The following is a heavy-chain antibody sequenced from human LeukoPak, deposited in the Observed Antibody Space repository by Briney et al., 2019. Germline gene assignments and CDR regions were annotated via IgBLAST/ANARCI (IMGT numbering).Heavy chain of an antibody. J-gene: IGHJ4*02. D-gene: IGHD6-13*01. CDR3: ARVMAAAGTALDY. CDR2: IIPIFGTA. V-gene: IGHV1-69*13. CDR1: GGTFSSYA. Sequence: SVKVSCKASGGTFSSYAISWVRQAPRQGLEWMGGIIPIFGTANYAQKFQGRVTITADESTSTAYMELSSLRSEDTAVYYCARVMAAAGTALDYWGQGTLVTVSS.